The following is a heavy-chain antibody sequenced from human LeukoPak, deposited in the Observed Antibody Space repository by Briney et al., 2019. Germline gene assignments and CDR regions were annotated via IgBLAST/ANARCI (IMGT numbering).Heavy chain of an antibody. D-gene: IGHD3-22*01. Sequence: GASVKVSCKASGYTFTSYGISWVRQAPGQGLEWMGWINPNSGGTNYAQKFQGRVTMTRDTSISTAYMELSRLRSDDTAVYYCARGPYYYDSSGYDDYWGQGTLVTVSS. CDR1: GYTFTSYG. V-gene: IGHV1-2*02. CDR2: INPNSGGT. J-gene: IGHJ4*02. CDR3: ARGPYYYDSSGYDDY.